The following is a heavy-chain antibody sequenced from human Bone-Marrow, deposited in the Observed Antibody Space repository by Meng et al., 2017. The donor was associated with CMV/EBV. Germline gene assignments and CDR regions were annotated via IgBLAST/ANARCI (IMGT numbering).Heavy chain of an antibody. V-gene: IGHV1-2*02. J-gene: IGHJ4*02. Sequence: ASVKVSCKASGYTFTGYYMHWVRQAPGQGLEWMGWINPNSGGTNYAQKFQGRVTMTRDTSISTAYMELSRLRSDDTAVYYCARDLDIVVVGGVNYWGQVTLVTVSS. D-gene: IGHD2-2*03. CDR1: GYTFTGYY. CDR2: INPNSGGT. CDR3: ARDLDIVVVGGVNY.